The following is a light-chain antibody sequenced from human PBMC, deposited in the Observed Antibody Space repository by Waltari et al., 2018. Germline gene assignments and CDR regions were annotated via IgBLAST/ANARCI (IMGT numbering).Light chain of an antibody. V-gene: IGKV4-1*01. CDR2: WAS. CDR1: QSVLSSSNNKNS. J-gene: IGKJ2*01. CDR3: QQCYTYPYT. Sequence: DIVMTQSPDSLAVSLGEMATINCKSSQSVLSSSNNKNSLGWYQQKPGQPPKLLITWASTRESGVPDRFSGSGSGTDFTLTISRLQAEDVAVYYCQQCYTYPYTFGQGTKLEIK.